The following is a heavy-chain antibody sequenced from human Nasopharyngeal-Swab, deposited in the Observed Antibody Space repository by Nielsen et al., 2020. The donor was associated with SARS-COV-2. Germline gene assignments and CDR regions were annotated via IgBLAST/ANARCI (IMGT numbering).Heavy chain of an antibody. Sequence: GSLRLSCTVSGGSISSYYWSWIRQPPGQGLEWIGYIYYSGSTNYNPSLKSRVTISVDTSKNQFSLKLSSVTAADTAVYYCARGFEYGSGSYYRTYYYYYMDVWGKGTTVTVSS. D-gene: IGHD3-10*01. CDR1: GGSISSYY. V-gene: IGHV4-59*01. CDR3: ARGFEYGSGSYYRTYYYYYMDV. J-gene: IGHJ6*03. CDR2: IYYSGST.